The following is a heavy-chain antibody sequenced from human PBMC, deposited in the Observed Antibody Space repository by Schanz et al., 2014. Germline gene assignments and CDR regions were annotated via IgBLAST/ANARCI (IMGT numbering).Heavy chain of an antibody. J-gene: IGHJ4*02. CDR3: ARGHSSGLIDY. CDR1: GGSFSGYY. CDR2: INQSGDT. V-gene: IGHV4-34*01. Sequence: QVQLQQWGAGLLKPSETLSLTCAVSGGSFSGYYWSWIRQPPDTGLEWIGEINQSGDTNYNPSLKSRVTISVDTSKNQFSLKLSSVTAADTAVYYCARGHSSGLIDYWGQGTLVTVSS. D-gene: IGHD3-22*01.